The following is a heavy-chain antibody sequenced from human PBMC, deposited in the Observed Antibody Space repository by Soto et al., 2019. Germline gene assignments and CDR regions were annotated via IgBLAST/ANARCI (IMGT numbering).Heavy chain of an antibody. CDR2: IIPIFGTA. Sequence: SVKVSCKASGGTFSSYAISWVRQAPGQGLEWMGGIIPIFGTANYAQKFQGRVTITADESTSTAYMELSSLRSEDTAVYYCARVLAGLELRAYYYYGMDVWGQGTTVTVSS. CDR1: GGTFSSYA. J-gene: IGHJ6*02. D-gene: IGHD1-7*01. CDR3: ARVLAGLELRAYYYYGMDV. V-gene: IGHV1-69*13.